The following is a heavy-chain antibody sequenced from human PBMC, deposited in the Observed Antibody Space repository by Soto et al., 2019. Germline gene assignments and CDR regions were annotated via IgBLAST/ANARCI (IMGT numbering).Heavy chain of an antibody. V-gene: IGHV4-59*12. J-gene: IGHJ4*02. CDR1: GGSIRPYY. Sequence: QLQLQQSGPGLVKPSETLSLTSTVFGGSIRPYYWSWIRQRPGKDLEWIGYIYYTGSTNYSPSLKSRVTMSLDTSKNLLSLNLKSVTAADTAVYYCASGSPLSSSFPLDYWGQGSLVAVSS. CDR3: ASGSPLSSSFPLDY. CDR2: IYYTGST. D-gene: IGHD6-6*01.